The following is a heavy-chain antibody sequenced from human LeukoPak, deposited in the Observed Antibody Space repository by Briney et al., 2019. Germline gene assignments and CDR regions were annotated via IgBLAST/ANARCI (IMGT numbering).Heavy chain of an antibody. CDR1: GFTFSSYA. CDR2: ISRNAGGT. D-gene: IGHD2-2*01. J-gene: IGHJ3*02. Sequence: GGSLRLSCAASGFTFSSYAMSWVRQAPGRGLEWVSLISRNAGGTYYADSVKGRFTISRDNSKNTLFLQLSSLTPEDTAVYYCPKVHYCTTNICYPAFDIWGQGTMVAVSS. CDR3: PKVHYCTTNICYPAFDI. V-gene: IGHV3-23*01.